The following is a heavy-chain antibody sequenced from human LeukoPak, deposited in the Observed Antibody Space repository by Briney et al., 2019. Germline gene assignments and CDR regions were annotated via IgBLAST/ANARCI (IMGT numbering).Heavy chain of an antibody. CDR3: AKLQAATPDFDY. CDR1: GFTFSSYG. Sequence: PGGSLRLSCAASGFTFSSYGMHWVRQAPGQGLEWMAVISYDGSNKYYADSVKGRFTISRDNSKNTLYLQMNSLRAEDTAVYYCAKLQAATPDFDYWGQGTLVTVSS. CDR2: ISYDGSNK. V-gene: IGHV3-30*18. D-gene: IGHD2-15*01. J-gene: IGHJ4*02.